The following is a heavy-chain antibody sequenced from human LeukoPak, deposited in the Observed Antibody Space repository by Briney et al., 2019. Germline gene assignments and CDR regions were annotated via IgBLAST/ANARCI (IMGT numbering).Heavy chain of an antibody. J-gene: IGHJ5*01. D-gene: IGHD2-8*01. CDR3: VLAPNSNWFDF. CDR2: IHYSGTS. V-gene: IGHV4-59*08. CDR1: GDSISNFY. Sequence: SETLSLTCSVSGDSISNFYWNWIRQSPGKGLEWIGNIHYSGTSNYNPSLKSRVTISIDTSRQQFFLKLSSVTAADTAVYYCVLAPNSNWFDFWGQGTRVTVSS.